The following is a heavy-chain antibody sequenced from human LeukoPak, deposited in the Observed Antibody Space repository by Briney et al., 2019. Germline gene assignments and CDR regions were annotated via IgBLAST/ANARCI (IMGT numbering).Heavy chain of an antibody. CDR1: GFTFSSYW. D-gene: IGHD3-22*01. J-gene: IGHJ4*02. CDR3: AGSITMIVVDY. V-gene: IGHV3-74*01. Sequence: GGSLRLSCAASGFTFSSYWMHWVRQAPWKGLVWVSRINSDGSSTSYADSVKGRFTISRDNSKNTLYLQMNSLRAEDTAVYYCAGSITMIVVDYWGQGTLVTVSS. CDR2: INSDGSST.